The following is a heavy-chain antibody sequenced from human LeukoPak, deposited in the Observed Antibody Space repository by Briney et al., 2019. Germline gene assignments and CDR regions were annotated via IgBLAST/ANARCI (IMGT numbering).Heavy chain of an antibody. CDR2: ISSSSYI. J-gene: IGHJ5*02. D-gene: IGHD5-18*01. CDR1: GFTLSSYT. Sequence: GGSLRLSCAASGFTLSSYTMNWVRQVPGKWLEWVSSISSSSYIYYADLAKGRFTISRDNAKNSLYLQMNSLGAEDTALYYCARDRDSYGSNWFDPWGHRTLVTVSS. V-gene: IGHV3-21*01. CDR3: ARDRDSYGSNWFDP.